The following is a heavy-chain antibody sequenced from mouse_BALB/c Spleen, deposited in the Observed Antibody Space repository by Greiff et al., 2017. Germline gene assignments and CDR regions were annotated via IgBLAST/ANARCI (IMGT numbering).Heavy chain of an antibody. J-gene: IGHJ1*01. CDR1: GFNIKDTY. CDR2: IDPANGNT. Sequence: VHVKQSGAELVKPGASVKLSCTASGFNIKDTYMHWVKQRPEQGLEWIGRIDPANGNTKYDPKFQGKATITADTSSNTAYLQLSSLTSEDTAVYYCASAHYGSSYYWYFDVWGAGTTVTVSS. D-gene: IGHD1-1*01. CDR3: ASAHYGSSYYWYFDV. V-gene: IGHV14-3*02.